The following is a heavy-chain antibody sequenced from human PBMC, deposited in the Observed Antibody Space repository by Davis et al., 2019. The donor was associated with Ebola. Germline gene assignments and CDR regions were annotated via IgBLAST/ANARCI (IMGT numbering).Heavy chain of an antibody. V-gene: IGHV3-23*01. CDR1: VITFSSYA. D-gene: IGHD3-3*01. Sequence: GGSLRLSCTDSVITFSSYAMTWVRQAPGKGLEWFSAISGSGGSTYYADSVKGRFTISRNNSKKTLYLQMSSLRAEDTAVYYCAKSRLSFGVVKYHYGMDVWGKGTTVTVSS. CDR2: ISGSGGST. CDR3: AKSRLSFGVVKYHYGMDV. J-gene: IGHJ6*04.